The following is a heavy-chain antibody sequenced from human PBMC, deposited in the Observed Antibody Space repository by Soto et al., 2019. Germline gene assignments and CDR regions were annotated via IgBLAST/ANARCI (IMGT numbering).Heavy chain of an antibody. D-gene: IGHD4-17*01. V-gene: IGHV4-59*12. J-gene: IGHJ1*01. CDR3: ARGPYDYGDYVYFQH. CDR2: IYYSGST. CDR1: GGSISSYY. Sequence: PSETLSLTCTVSGGSISSYYWSWIRQPPGKGLEWIGYIYYSGSTNYNPSLKSRVTISVDTSKNQFSLKLSSVTAADTAVYYCARGPYDYGDYVYFQHWGQGTLVTVSS.